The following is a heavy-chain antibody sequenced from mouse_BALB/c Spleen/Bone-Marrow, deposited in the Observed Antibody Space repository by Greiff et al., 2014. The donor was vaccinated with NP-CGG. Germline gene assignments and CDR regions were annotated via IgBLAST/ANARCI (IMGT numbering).Heavy chain of an antibody. CDR2: IRNKANGYTT. CDR1: GFTFTDYY. CDR3: ARDRTTATLYWYFDV. V-gene: IGHV7-3*02. Sequence: DVMLVESGGGLVQPGGSLRLSCAPSGFTFTDYYMSWVRQPPGKALEWLGFIRNKANGYTTEYSASVKGRFTISRDNSQSILYLQMNTLRAEDSATYYCARDRTTATLYWYFDVWGAGTTVTVSS. J-gene: IGHJ1*01. D-gene: IGHD1-2*01.